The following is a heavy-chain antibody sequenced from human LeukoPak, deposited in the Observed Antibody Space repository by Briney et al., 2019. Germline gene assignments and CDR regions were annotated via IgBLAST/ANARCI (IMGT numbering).Heavy chain of an antibody. CDR2: IKQDGSQK. J-gene: IGHJ4*02. CDR1: GFSFSSYW. CDR3: ARGGTTVTPNNFDC. Sequence: GGSLRLSCAASGFSFSSYWMSWVRQAPGKGLEWVANIKQDGSQKYYVDSVKGRFTISRDNAKNSLYLQMNSLRVEDTAVYYCARGGTTVTPNNFDCWGQGTLVTVSS. V-gene: IGHV3-7*01. D-gene: IGHD4-17*01.